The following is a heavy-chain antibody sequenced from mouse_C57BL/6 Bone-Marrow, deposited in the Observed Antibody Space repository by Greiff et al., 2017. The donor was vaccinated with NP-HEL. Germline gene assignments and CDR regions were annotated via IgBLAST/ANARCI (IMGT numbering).Heavy chain of an antibody. Sequence: QVQLQQPGTELVKPGASVKLSCKASGYTFTSYWMHWVKQRPGQGLEWIGNINPSNGGTNYNEKFKSKATLTVDKSSSTASMQLSSLTSEDSAVYDCARWDYYYGSSYGAWFAYWGQGTLVTVSA. V-gene: IGHV1-53*01. CDR2: INPSNGGT. D-gene: IGHD1-1*01. J-gene: IGHJ3*01. CDR1: GYTFTSYW. CDR3: ARWDYYYGSSYGAWFAY.